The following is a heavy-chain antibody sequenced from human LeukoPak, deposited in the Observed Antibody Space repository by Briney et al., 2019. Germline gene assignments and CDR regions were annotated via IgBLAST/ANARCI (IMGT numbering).Heavy chain of an antibody. CDR3: ARDFYYGSGSYNWFDP. J-gene: IGHJ5*02. D-gene: IGHD3-10*01. CDR1: GYSISSGYY. V-gene: IGHV4-38-2*02. Sequence: SETLSLTCAVSGYSISSGYYWGWIRQPPGKGLEWIGSIYHSRSTYYNPSLKSRVTISVDTSKNQFSLKLSSVTAADTAVYYCARDFYYGSGSYNWFDPWGQGTLVTVSS. CDR2: IYHSRST.